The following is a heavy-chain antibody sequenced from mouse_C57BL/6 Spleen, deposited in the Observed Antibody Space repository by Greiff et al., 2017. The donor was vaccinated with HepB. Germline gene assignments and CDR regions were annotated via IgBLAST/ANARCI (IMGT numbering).Heavy chain of an antibody. CDR2: IYPRSGNT. V-gene: IGHV1-81*01. CDR3: ARLLGSSYYFDY. Sequence: QVQLQQSGAELARPGASVKLSCKASGYTFTSYGISWVKQRTGQGLGWIGEIYPRSGNTYYNEKFKGKATLTADKSSSTAYMELRSLTSEDSAVYFCARLLGSSYYFDYWGQGTTLTVSS. J-gene: IGHJ2*01. CDR1: GYTFTSYG. D-gene: IGHD1-1*01.